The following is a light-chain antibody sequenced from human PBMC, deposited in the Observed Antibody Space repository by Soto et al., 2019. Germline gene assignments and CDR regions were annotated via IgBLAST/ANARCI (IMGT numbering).Light chain of an antibody. Sequence: QSALTQPASVSGSPGQSITISCTGTSSDVGGYNYVSWYQQHPGKAPKLMIYDVNNRPSGVSHRFSGSKSGNTASLTISGLQAEDEADYDCSSYTSSSAYVIFGGGTKLTVL. V-gene: IGLV2-14*01. CDR3: SSYTSSSAYVI. CDR1: SSDVGGYNY. CDR2: DVN. J-gene: IGLJ2*01.